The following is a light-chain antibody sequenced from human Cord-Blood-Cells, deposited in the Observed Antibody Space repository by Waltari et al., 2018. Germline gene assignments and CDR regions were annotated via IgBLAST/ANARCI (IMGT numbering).Light chain of an antibody. J-gene: IGLJ3*02. CDR3: SSYTSSSTLV. CDR1: SSDVGGSHY. V-gene: IGLV2-14*03. CDR2: DVS. Sequence: QSALTQPAYVSGSPGQPITISCTGTSSDVGGSHYVSWYQPHPGKAPIRMLYDVSNRPSGVSNRFSGSKSGNTASLTISGLQAEDEADYYCSSYTSSSTLVFGGGTKLTVL.